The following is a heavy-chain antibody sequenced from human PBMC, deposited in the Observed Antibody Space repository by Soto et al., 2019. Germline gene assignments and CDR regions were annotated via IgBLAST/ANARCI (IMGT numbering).Heavy chain of an antibody. CDR2: IYYSGST. D-gene: IGHD2-8*01. Sequence: QLQLQESGPGLVKPSETLSLTCSVSGGSISSSSYFWGWIRQPPGKGLEWIGSIYYSGSTKFNPSLKSRVTISVDTSKNHFSLRLSSVTAADTAVYYCATAEVYADNWFDPWGQGTLVTVSS. J-gene: IGHJ5*02. V-gene: IGHV4-39*02. CDR3: ATAEVYADNWFDP. CDR1: GGSISSSSYF.